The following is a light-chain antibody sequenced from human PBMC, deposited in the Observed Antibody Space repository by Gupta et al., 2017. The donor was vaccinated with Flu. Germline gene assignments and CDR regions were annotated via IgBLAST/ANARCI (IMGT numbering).Light chain of an antibody. CDR2: QAS. CDR1: QSINTW. J-gene: IGKJ1*01. Sequence: DIQMTQSPSTLSASVGDRVTITCRASQSINTWLAWYQQRPGKPPNLLIYQASSLGRGVPSRFSGSGSGTAFTLTISSLQPDDSATYYCQQYKSWWTFGQGTKVHIK. CDR3: QQYKSWWT. V-gene: IGKV1-5*03.